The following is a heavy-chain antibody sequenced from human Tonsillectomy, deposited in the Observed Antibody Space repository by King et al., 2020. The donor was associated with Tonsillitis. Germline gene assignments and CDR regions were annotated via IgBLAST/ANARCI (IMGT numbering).Heavy chain of an antibody. V-gene: IGHV3-15*01. CDR1: QFTFNNAW. CDR2: IKSKSDSGTA. CDR3: ATEYSGGYGDYLGAYRI. Sequence: VQLVESGGGLVKPGGSLRLSCAASQFTFNNAWMSWVRQAPGKGLEWGGRIKSKSDSGTADYAAPVKGRFTISRDDSKNTLYLQMNSLKSEDTAVYYCATEYSGGYGDYLGAYRIWGQGSLVIVSS. J-gene: IGHJ3*02. D-gene: IGHD4-17*01.